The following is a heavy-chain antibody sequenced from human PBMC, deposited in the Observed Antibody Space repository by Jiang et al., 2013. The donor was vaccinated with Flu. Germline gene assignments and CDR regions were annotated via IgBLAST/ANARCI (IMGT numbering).Heavy chain of an antibody. CDR2: ISASGDDT. J-gene: IGHJ4*02. CDR3: AIRVGADFDS. Sequence: VQLLESGEAWYSLGGPVRLSCAASGFPFTSYAMSWVRQAPGKGLDWLSAISASGDDTYYADSVKGRFTISRDNSKNTLYLQMNSLRAEDTAVYFCAIRVGADFDSWGQGTLVTVSS. V-gene: IGHV3-23*01. CDR1: GFPFTSYA. D-gene: IGHD1-26*01.